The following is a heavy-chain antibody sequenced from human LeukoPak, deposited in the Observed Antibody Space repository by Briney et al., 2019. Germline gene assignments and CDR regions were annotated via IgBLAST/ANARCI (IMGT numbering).Heavy chain of an antibody. D-gene: IGHD1-1*01. CDR1: GFTFSTYA. CDR2: ISNWGDYI. CDR3: AKNRGTGLAVYGY. V-gene: IGHV3-23*01. Sequence: GGSLRLSCAASGFTFSTYAMTWVRQAPGKGLEWVSAISNWGDYIYYTDSVKGRFTTSRDNSKNTLYLEMSSLRVEDTAVYYCAKNRGTGLAVYGYWGQGTQVTVSS. J-gene: IGHJ4*02.